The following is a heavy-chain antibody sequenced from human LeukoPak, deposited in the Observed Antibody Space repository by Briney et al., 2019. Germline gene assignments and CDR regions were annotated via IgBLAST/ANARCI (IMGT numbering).Heavy chain of an antibody. CDR3: AKAGYDSSGYGLDAFDI. CDR2: IRYDGSNK. CDR1: GFTFSSYG. J-gene: IGHJ3*02. D-gene: IGHD3-22*01. V-gene: IGHV3-30*02. Sequence: PGGSLRLSCAASGFTFSSYGMHWVRQAPGKGLEWVAFIRYDGSNKHYADSVKGRFTISRDNSKNTLYLQMNSLRAEDTAVYYCAKAGYDSSGYGLDAFDIWGQGTMVTVSS.